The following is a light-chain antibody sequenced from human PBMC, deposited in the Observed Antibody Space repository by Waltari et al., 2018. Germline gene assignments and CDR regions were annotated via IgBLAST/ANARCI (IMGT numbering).Light chain of an antibody. Sequence: DSGITKCQDSLAVELGERADSNCRSSKSVLYSSNNKNFLAWYQQKPGQPPKLLIYWASARASGVPDRFSGSGSGTDFTLTISSLQAEDVAVYYCQQYYSNPPTFGQGTKLEI. CDR1: KSVLYSSNNKNF. J-gene: IGKJ2*01. V-gene: IGKV4-1*01. CDR2: WAS. CDR3: QQYYSNPPT.